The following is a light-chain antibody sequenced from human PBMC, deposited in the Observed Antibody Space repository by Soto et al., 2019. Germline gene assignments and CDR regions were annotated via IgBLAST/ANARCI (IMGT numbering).Light chain of an antibody. CDR1: QSISSW. CDR3: QQYNSFT. J-gene: IGKJ3*01. CDR2: DAS. Sequence: DIQMTQSPSTLSASVGDRVTITCRASQSISSWLAWYQQKPGKAPKLLIYDASSLESGVPSRFSGSGSGTEFTLTISSLQPDDFATSYCQQYNSFTFGPGTKVDIK. V-gene: IGKV1-5*01.